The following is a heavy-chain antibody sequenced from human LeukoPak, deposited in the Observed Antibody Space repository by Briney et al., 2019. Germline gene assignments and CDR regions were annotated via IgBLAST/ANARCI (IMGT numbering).Heavy chain of an antibody. V-gene: IGHV3-48*01. J-gene: IGHJ4*02. Sequence: PGGSLRLSCAASGFTFPTYHMVWVRQSPGKGLEWLAYINSGSDIIYYADSVKGRFTISRDNAKNSLYLEMISLRAEHTEVYSCARGRGYCSRTTCWYFDYWGQGPLVTVSS. CDR3: ARGRGYCSRTTCWYFDY. CDR1: GFTFPTYH. CDR2: INSGSDII. D-gene: IGHD2-2*01.